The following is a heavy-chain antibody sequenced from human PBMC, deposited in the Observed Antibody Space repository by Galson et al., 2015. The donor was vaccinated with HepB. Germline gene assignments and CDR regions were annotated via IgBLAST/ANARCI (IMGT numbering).Heavy chain of an antibody. CDR2: ISQVSHIK. V-gene: IGHV3-30-3*01. Sequence: SLRLSCAVSGFTFNDYDMHWVRQPPGKGLEWVSAISQVSHIKLYTDSVKGRFTISRDNSKNTLYLQMNSLRAEDTAIYYCARDLIGGAPDYFDYWGQGTLVTVSS. CDR3: ARDLIGGAPDYFDY. J-gene: IGHJ4*02. D-gene: IGHD3-16*01. CDR1: GFTFNDYD.